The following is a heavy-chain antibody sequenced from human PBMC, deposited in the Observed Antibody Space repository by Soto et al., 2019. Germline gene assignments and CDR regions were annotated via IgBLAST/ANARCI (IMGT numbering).Heavy chain of an antibody. V-gene: IGHV1-18*01. D-gene: IGHD3-3*01. Sequence: GASVKVSCKASGYTFTSYGISWVRQAPGQGLEWMGWISAYNGNTNYAQKLQGRVTMTTDTSTSTAYMELRSLRSDDTAVYYCARDHRPQPYYDFWSGYYVSRNWFDPWGQGTLVTVSS. J-gene: IGHJ5*02. CDR3: ARDHRPQPYYDFWSGYYVSRNWFDP. CDR2: ISAYNGNT. CDR1: GYTFTSYG.